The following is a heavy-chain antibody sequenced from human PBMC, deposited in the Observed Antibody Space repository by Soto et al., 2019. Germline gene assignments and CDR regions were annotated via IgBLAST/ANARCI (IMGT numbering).Heavy chain of an antibody. CDR1: GGTFRSYA. CDR2: IIPIFGTA. Sequence: SVQVSCKASGGTFRSYAVSLVRQEPGQGLEWMGGIIPIFGTANYAQKLQGRVTITTDTSTSTAYMELRSLRSDDTAVYYCARHLMITFGGVPRGGAFDIWGQGPMVTVSS. J-gene: IGHJ3*02. CDR3: ARHLMITFGGVPRGGAFDI. V-gene: IGHV1-69*05. D-gene: IGHD3-16*01.